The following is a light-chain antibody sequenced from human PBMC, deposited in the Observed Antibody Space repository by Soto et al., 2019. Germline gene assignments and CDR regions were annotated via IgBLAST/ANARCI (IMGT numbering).Light chain of an antibody. Sequence: EIVLTQSPATLSLSPGERATLSCRASQSVSSYLAWYQQKPGQAPRLLIYDASNRATGIPARFSGRGSGTEFTLTISSLQSEDFAVYYCQQYGRSPLTFGGGTKVDIK. CDR1: QSVSSY. J-gene: IGKJ4*01. CDR2: DAS. V-gene: IGKV3-11*01. CDR3: QQYGRSPLT.